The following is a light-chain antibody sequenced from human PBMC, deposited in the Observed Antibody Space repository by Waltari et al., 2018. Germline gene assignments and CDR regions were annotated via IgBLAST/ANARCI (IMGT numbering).Light chain of an antibody. CDR3: SSFTSRHLYV. Sequence: QSALTQPASVSGSPGQSITISCTGSSSDVGGYHYVSWYQQYPGKVPKIMIYEVNTRPSGVSSRFSGSKSGNTASLTISGLQADDEADYYCSSFTSRHLYVFGTGTAVTVL. CDR1: SSDVGGYHY. J-gene: IGLJ1*01. V-gene: IGLV2-14*01. CDR2: EVN.